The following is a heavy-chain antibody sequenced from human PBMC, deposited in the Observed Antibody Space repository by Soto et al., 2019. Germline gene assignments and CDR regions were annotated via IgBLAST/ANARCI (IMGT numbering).Heavy chain of an antibody. J-gene: IGHJ4*02. CDR1: GGSFSGYY. Sequence: PSETLSLTCAVYGGSFSGYYWSWIRQPPGKGLEWIGEINHSGSTNYNPSLKSRVTISVDTSKNQFSLKLSSVTAADTAVYYCARGLGFGDSSGYYYFDYWGQGTLVTVSS. V-gene: IGHV4-34*01. CDR3: ARGLGFGDSSGYYYFDY. D-gene: IGHD3-22*01. CDR2: INHSGST.